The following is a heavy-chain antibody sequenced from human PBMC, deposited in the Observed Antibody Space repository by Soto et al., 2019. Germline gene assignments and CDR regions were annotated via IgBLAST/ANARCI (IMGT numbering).Heavy chain of an antibody. CDR2: ISSSGSTI. CDR1: GFTFSDYY. V-gene: IGHV3-11*01. CDR3: ARDTYYDSSGYYYAQGSYYYYGMDV. D-gene: IGHD3-22*01. Sequence: QVQLVESGGGLVKPGGSLRLSCAASGFTFSDYYMSWIRQAPGKGLEWVSYISSSGSTIYYADSVKGRFTISRDNAKNSLYLQMNSLRAEDTAVYYCARDTYYDSSGYYYAQGSYYYYGMDVWAQGTTVTVSS. J-gene: IGHJ6*02.